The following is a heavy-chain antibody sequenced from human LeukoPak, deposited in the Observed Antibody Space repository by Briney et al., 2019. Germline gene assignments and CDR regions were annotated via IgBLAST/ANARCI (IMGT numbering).Heavy chain of an antibody. CDR2: INSDGSST. CDR3: ARGPYGGGYYVGDF. Sequence: QPGGSLRLSCAASGFTFSGYWMHWVRHAPGKGLVWVSRINSDGSSTSYADSVKGRFTISRDNAKNTLYLQMNSLRAEDTAVYYCARGPYGGGYYVGDFWGQGSLLTVSS. CDR1: GFTFSGYW. D-gene: IGHD1-26*01. V-gene: IGHV3-74*01. J-gene: IGHJ4*02.